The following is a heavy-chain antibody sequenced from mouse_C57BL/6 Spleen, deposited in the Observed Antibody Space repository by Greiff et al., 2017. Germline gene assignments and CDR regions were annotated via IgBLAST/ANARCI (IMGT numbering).Heavy chain of an antibody. CDR2: ISYDGSN. D-gene: IGHD2-3*01. V-gene: IGHV3-6*01. CDR1: GYSITSGYY. Sequence: ESGPGLVKPSQSLSLTCSVTGYSITSGYYWNWIRQFPGNKLGWMGYISYDGSNNYNPSLKNRITITRDTSKNQFFLKLNSVTTEDTATYSSARGGRWLLHNYYAMDYWGQGTSVTVSS. J-gene: IGHJ4*01. CDR3: ARGGRWLLHNYYAMDY.